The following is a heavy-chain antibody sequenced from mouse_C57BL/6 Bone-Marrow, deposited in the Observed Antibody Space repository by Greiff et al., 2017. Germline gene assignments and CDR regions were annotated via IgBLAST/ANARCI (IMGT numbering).Heavy chain of an antibody. CDR2: ISSGGSYT. CDR1: GFTFSSYG. CDR3: ARQGSYGGYYGY. J-gene: IGHJ2*01. Sequence: EVMLVESGGDLVKPGGSLKLSCAASGFTFSSYGMSWVRQTPDKRLEWVATISSGGSYTYYPDSVKGRFTISRDNAKTTLYLQMSSLKSEDTAMYYCARQGSYGGYYGYWGHGTTLTVSS. D-gene: IGHD2-3*01. V-gene: IGHV5-6*01.